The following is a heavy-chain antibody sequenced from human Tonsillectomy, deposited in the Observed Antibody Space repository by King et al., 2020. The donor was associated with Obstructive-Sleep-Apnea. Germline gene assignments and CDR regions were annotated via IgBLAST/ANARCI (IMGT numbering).Heavy chain of an antibody. CDR1: GFSVSSNY. V-gene: IGHV3-53*04. Sequence: VQLVESGGGLVQPGGSLRLSCVASGFSVSSNYMTWVRQAPGKGLEWGSLFYSADRTDYADSVKVRFTISSHNSKNTLYLQMLRLEDTAVYFCARGWWSDDFWSGYHAFDIWGQGTVVTVSS. D-gene: IGHD3-3*01. CDR3: ARGWWSDDFWSGYHAFDI. J-gene: IGHJ3*02. CDR2: FYSADRT.